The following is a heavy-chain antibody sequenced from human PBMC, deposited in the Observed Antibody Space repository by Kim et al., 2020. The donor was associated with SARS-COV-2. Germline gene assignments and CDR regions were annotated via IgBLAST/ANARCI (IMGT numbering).Heavy chain of an antibody. J-gene: IGHJ6*02. V-gene: IGHV3-11*06. Sequence: GGSLRLSCAASGFTFSDYYMSWIRQAPGKGLEWVSYISSSSSYTNYADSVKGRFTISRDNAKNSLYLQMNSLRAEDTAVYYCARDFRRTYYDILTGYPPNDYYYYGMDVCGQGTTVTVSS. CDR3: ARDFRRTYYDILTGYPPNDYYYYGMDV. CDR2: ISSSSSYT. CDR1: GFTFSDYY. D-gene: IGHD3-9*01.